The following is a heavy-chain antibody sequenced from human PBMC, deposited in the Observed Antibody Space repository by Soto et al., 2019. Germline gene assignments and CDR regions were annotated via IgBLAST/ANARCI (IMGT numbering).Heavy chain of an antibody. Sequence: KVFCRASVYGIVWYSIGWVSQAPGQRLEWMGWINAGNGNTKYSQKFQGRVTITRDTSASTAYMELSSLRSEDTAVYYCARSIVVVTALDYWGQGTLVTVSS. J-gene: IGHJ4*02. CDR1: VYGIVWYS. CDR2: INAGNGNT. CDR3: ARSIVVVTALDY. D-gene: IGHD2-21*02. V-gene: IGHV1-3*01.